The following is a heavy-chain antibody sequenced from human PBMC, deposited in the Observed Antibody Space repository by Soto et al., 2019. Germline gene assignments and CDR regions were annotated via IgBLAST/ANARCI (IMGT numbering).Heavy chain of an antibody. J-gene: IGHJ5*02. CDR1: GFSFNNYW. D-gene: IGHD1-26*01. V-gene: IGHV5-51*01. CDR3: AKLGKWDLVNDNWFDP. Sequence: RGESLKISCKGSGFSFNNYWIAWVRQMPGKGLEWMGFIYPGDGDTKYSPSFQGHVTISADKSRNTVYLQWSTLKASDTAIYYCAKLGKWDLVNDNWFDPWGQGTLVTVSS. CDR2: IYPGDGDT.